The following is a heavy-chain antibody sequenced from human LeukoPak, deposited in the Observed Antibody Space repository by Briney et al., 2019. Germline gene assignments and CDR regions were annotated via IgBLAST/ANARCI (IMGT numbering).Heavy chain of an antibody. J-gene: IGHJ4*02. Sequence: ASVKVSCKASGYTFTSYYMHWVRQAPGQGLEWMGIINPSGGSTSYAQKFQGRVTMTRDTSTSTVYMELSSLRSEDTAEYYCARVSTYFGVVTDFDYWGQGTLVTVSS. CDR2: INPSGGST. CDR3: ARVSTYFGVVTDFDY. D-gene: IGHD3-3*01. V-gene: IGHV1-46*01. CDR1: GYTFTSYY.